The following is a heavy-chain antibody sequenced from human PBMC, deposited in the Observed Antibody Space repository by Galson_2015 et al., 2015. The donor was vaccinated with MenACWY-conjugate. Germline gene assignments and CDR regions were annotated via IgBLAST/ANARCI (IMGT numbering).Heavy chain of an antibody. J-gene: IGHJ4*02. D-gene: IGHD6-13*01. CDR3: AKDSGSGYSSSWYIFDY. CDR1: GFTFSSYW. V-gene: IGHV3-74*01. CDR2: INSDGSST. Sequence: SLRLSCAASGFTFSSYWIHWVRQAPGKGLVWVSLINSDGSSTSYADSVKGRFTISRDNSKNTLYLQMNSLRAEDTAVYYCAKDSGSGYSSSWYIFDYWGQGTLVTVSS.